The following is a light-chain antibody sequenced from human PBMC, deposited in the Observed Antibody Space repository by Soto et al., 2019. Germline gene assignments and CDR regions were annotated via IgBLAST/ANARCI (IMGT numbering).Light chain of an antibody. CDR2: GAS. V-gene: IGKV3-15*01. CDR3: QQYHKWPPFT. J-gene: IGKJ4*01. Sequence: EIGLTQSPGTLSLSPGERATLSCRASQSVTGNYLAWYHQKPGQAPRLLMYGASTRATGIPARFSGSGSGTEFTLTISSLQSEDFAVYYCQQYHKWPPFTFGGGTKVDI. CDR1: QSVTGN.